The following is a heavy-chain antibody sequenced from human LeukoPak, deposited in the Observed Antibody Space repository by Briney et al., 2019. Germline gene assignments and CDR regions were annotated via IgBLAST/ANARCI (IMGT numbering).Heavy chain of an antibody. V-gene: IGHV3-9*01. J-gene: IGHJ4*02. CDR1: GFTFDDYA. D-gene: IGHD3-22*01. Sequence: GGSLRLSCAASGFTFDDYAMHWVRQAPGKGLEWVSGISWNSRSIGYADSVKGRFTISRDNAKNSLYLQMNSLRAEDTALYYCAKDRPYYYDSSGYTFDYWGQGTLVTVSS. CDR2: ISWNSRSI. CDR3: AKDRPYYYDSSGYTFDY.